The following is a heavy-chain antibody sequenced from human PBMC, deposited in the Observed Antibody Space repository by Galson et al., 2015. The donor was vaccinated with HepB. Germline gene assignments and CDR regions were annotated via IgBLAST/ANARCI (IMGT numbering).Heavy chain of an antibody. CDR1: GGSISNHY. CDR3: ARGRGSGSSNAWFDP. J-gene: IGHJ5*02. D-gene: IGHD3-10*01. V-gene: IGHV4-59*11. Sequence: ETLSLTCTVSGGSISNHYWSWIRQPPGKGLEWIGYIYYSGSTNYNPSLKSRVTISVDTSKNQFSLKLNSVTAADTAVYYCARGRGSGSSNAWFDPWGQGTLVIVAS. CDR2: IYYSGST.